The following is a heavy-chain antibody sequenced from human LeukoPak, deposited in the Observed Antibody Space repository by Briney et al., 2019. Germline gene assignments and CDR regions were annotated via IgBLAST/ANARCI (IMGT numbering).Heavy chain of an antibody. CDR1: GYTFTSDA. CDR2: INAGNANT. CDR3: ARRGNTVVGFDY. D-gene: IGHD2-21*01. V-gene: IGHV1-3*01. Sequence: ASVKVSCKASGYTFTSDAMHWVRQAPGQRLEWMGWINAGNANTKYSQNFQGRVTITRDTSASTAYMELSSLRSEDTAIYYCARRGNTVVGFDYWGQGTLVTVSS. J-gene: IGHJ4*02.